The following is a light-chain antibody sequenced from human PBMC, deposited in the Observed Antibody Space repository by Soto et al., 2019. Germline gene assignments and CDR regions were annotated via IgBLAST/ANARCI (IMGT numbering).Light chain of an antibody. V-gene: IGLV2-14*01. CDR1: SSDVGGYNY. CDR3: NSYTSSGTYV. CDR2: EVN. Sequence: QSVLTQPASVSGSPGQSITISCTGTSSDVGGYNYVSWYQQHPGKAPKLMIYEVNNRPSGVSDRFSGSKSGNTASLTISGLQAEDEADYYCNSYTSSGTYVFGTGTKLTVL. J-gene: IGLJ1*01.